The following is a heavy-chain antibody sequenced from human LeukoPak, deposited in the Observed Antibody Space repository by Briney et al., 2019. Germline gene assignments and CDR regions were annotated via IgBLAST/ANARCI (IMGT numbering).Heavy chain of an antibody. CDR2: INPSGGST. CDR1: GYTFTSYY. D-gene: IGHD4-11*01. J-gene: IGHJ6*02. V-gene: IGHV1-46*01. CDR3: ARGGTTEYYYYGMDV. Sequence: ASVKVSCKASGYTFTSYYMHWVRQAPGQGLEWMGIINPSGGSTSYAQKFQGRVTMTRDTSTSTVYMELSSPRSEDTAVYYCARGGTTEYYYYGMDVWGQGTTVTVSS.